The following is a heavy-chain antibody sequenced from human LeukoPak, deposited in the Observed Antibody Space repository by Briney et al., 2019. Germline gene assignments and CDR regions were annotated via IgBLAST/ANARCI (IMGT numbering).Heavy chain of an antibody. J-gene: IGHJ2*01. CDR1: GFTFSSYW. Sequence: GGSLRLSCAASGFTFSSYWMSWVRQAPGKGLEWVANIKQDGSEKYYVDSVKGRFTISRDNAKNSLYLQMNSLRGEDTAVYYCAKIGVIAQWYFDLWGRGTLVTVSS. CDR3: AKIGVIAQWYFDL. CDR2: IKQDGSEK. V-gene: IGHV3-7*03. D-gene: IGHD3-10*01.